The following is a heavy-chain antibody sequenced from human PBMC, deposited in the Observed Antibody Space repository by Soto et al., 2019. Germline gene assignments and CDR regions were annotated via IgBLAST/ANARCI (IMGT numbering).Heavy chain of an antibody. CDR1: GFTFSSYA. J-gene: IGHJ4*02. CDR3: VKGPDYDILTGSTDFDY. Sequence: PGGSLRLSCSASGFTFSSYAMHWVRQAPGKGLEYVSAISSNGGSTYYADSVKGRLTISRDNSKNTLYLQMSSLRAEDTAVYYCVKGPDYDILTGSTDFDYWGQGTLVTVSS. CDR2: ISSNGGST. D-gene: IGHD3-9*01. V-gene: IGHV3-64D*08.